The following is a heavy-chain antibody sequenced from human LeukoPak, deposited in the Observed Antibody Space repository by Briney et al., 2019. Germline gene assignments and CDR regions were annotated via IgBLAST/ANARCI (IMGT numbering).Heavy chain of an antibody. CDR1: GFTFSSYG. Sequence: PGGSLRLSCAASGFTFSSYGMHWVRQAPGKGLEWVAFIRYDGSNKYYADSVKGRFTISRDNSKNTLYLQMNSLRAEDTAVYYCAKDGAADGWSGGGGFDYWGQGTLVTVSS. CDR3: AKDGAADGWSGGGGFDY. CDR2: IRYDGSNK. J-gene: IGHJ4*02. V-gene: IGHV3-30*02. D-gene: IGHD6-19*01.